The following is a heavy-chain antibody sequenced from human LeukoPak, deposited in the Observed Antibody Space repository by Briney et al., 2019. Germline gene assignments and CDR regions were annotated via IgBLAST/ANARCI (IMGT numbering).Heavy chain of an antibody. Sequence: GGSLRLSCAASGFTFSSYVMIGVREAPGKGREWGSDISGSGGNTYYADSVKGRFTISRDNSKNTLYLEMTSLRAEDTAVYYCARHRRIFESDSWGRGTLVTVPS. CDR1: GFTFSSYV. J-gene: IGHJ4*02. V-gene: IGHV3-23*01. CDR2: ISGSGGNT. CDR3: ARHRRIFESDS. D-gene: IGHD3-9*01.